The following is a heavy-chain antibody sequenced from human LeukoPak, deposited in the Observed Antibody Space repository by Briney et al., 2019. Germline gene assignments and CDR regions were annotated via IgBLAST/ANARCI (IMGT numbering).Heavy chain of an antibody. J-gene: IGHJ2*01. CDR3: ATVVLRLDWYFDL. V-gene: IGHV1-24*01. CDR2: FDPEDGET. D-gene: IGHD3-3*01. CDR1: GYTLTELS. Sequence: ASVTVSCKVSGYTLTELSMHWVRQAPGKGLEWMGGFDPEDGETIYAQKFQGRVTMTEDTSTDTAYMELSSLRSEDTAVYYCATVVLRLDWYFDLWGRGTLVTVSS.